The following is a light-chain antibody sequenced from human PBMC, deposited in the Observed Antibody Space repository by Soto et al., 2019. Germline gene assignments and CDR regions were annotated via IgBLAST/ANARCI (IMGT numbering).Light chain of an antibody. V-gene: IGLV4-60*03. J-gene: IGLJ1*01. Sequence: QSVLTQPSSASASLGSSVKLTCTLNSGHRTYIIAWHQQQPGKAPRYLMKLEGSGSYNKGSEVPDRFSGSSSGADRYLTISILHSEDEADYYCATWDSRTRVFGTGTKLTVL. CDR2: LEGSGSY. CDR3: ATWDSRTRV. CDR1: SGHRTYI.